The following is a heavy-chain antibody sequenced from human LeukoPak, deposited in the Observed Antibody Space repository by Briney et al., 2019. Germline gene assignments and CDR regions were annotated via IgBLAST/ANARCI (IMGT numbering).Heavy chain of an antibody. J-gene: IGHJ4*02. V-gene: IGHV1-2*02. CDR1: GYTFTGYY. D-gene: IGHD3-10*01. CDR2: INPNSGGT. CDR3: ARDSHSDGSGGFDY. Sequence: GASVKVSCKASGYTFTGYYIHCVRQAPGQGLEWMGWINPNSGGTNSAQKFQGRVTMTRDTSISTAYMELSSLRSDDTAVYCCARDSHSDGSGGFDYWGQGTLVTVSS.